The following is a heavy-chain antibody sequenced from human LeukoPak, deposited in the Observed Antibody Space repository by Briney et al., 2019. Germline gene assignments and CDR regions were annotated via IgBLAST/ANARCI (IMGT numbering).Heavy chain of an antibody. V-gene: IGHV3-33*01. CDR2: IWYDGSNK. D-gene: IGHD3-22*01. CDR3: ATHYYDSSGFRSPDY. J-gene: IGHJ4*02. CDR1: GFTFSSYG. Sequence: PGRSLRLSCAASGFTFSSYGMHWVRQAPGKGLEWVAVIWYDGSNKYYADSVKGRLTISRDNSKNTLYLQMNSLRAEDTALYYCATHYYDSSGFRSPDYWGQGTLVTVSS.